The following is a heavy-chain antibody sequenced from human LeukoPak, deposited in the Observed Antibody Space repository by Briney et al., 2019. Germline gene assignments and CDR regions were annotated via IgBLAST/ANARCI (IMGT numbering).Heavy chain of an antibody. CDR1: GWSFSGYY. J-gene: IGHJ4*02. CDR3: ARVVRYCSGGSCYSGLYYFDY. D-gene: IGHD2-15*01. V-gene: IGHV4-34*01. Sequence: SETLSLTCAVYGWSFSGYYWSWIRQPPGKGLEWIGEINHSGSTNYNPSLKSRVTISVDTSKNQFSLKLSSVTAADTAVYYCARVVRYCSGGSCYSGLYYFDYWGQGTLVTVSS. CDR2: INHSGST.